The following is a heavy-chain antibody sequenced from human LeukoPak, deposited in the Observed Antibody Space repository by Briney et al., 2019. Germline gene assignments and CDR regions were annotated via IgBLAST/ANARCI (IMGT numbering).Heavy chain of an antibody. D-gene: IGHD3-3*01. CDR2: IYYSGST. CDR1: GGSISSGGYY. CDR3: ARGRTIFGVVTKFDI. Sequence: SQTLSLTCTVSGGSISSGGYYWSWIRQHPGKGLEWIGYIYYSGSTNYNPSLRSRLTILVDTSKNQFSLKLYSVTAADTAVYYCARGRTIFGVVTKFDIWGQGTMVTVSS. V-gene: IGHV4-31*03. J-gene: IGHJ3*02.